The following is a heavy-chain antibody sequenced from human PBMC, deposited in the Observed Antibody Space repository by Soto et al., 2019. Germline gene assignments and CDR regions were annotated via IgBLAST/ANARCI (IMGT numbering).Heavy chain of an antibody. V-gene: IGHV4-59*01. J-gene: IGHJ5*02. CDR1: GGSISSYY. CDR2: IYYSGST. CDR3: ARAEKYYDSSGYYYWFDP. D-gene: IGHD3-22*01. Sequence: SETLSLTCTVSGGSISSYYWSWIRQPPGKGLEWIGYIYYSGSTNYNPSLKSRVTISVDTSKNQFSLKLSSVTAADTAVYYCARAEKYYDSSGYYYWFDPWGQGTLVTVSS.